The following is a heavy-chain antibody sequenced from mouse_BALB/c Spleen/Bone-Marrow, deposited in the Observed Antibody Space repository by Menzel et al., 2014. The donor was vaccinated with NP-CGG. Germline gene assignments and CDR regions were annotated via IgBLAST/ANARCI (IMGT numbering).Heavy chain of an antibody. V-gene: IGHV1-14*01. CDR3: AREGWLLHFDY. CDR1: GYIFTSYV. Sequence: SGPERVKPGTSVKMSCKASGYIFTSYVMDWVKQKPGQGLEWIGYINPYNDVTNYNEKFKGKATLTSDKSSSTAYMEVSSLTSEDSAVYYCAREGWLLHFDYWGQGTTLTVSS. J-gene: IGHJ2*01. CDR2: INPYNDVT. D-gene: IGHD2-3*01.